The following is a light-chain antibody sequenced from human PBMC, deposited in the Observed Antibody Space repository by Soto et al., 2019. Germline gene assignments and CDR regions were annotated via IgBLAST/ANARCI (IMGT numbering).Light chain of an antibody. CDR3: SSYAGRTLYV. CDR1: SSDVGGYDY. J-gene: IGLJ1*01. CDR2: EVT. V-gene: IGLV2-8*01. Sequence: QSALTQPPSASGSPGQSVTLSCTGTSSDVGGYDYVSWYQQRPGKAPKLLIHEVTKRPSGVPDRFSGSKSGNTASLTVSGLQAEDEADDYCSSYAGRTLYVFGTGTKLTVL.